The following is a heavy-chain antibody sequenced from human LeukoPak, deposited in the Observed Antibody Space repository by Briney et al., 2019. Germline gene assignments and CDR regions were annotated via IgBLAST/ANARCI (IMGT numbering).Heavy chain of an antibody. CDR2: ISSSSSYI. J-gene: IGHJ3*02. CDR3: ARDASVRPYYYDSSGYYGTSGAFDI. D-gene: IGHD3-22*01. Sequence: GGSLRLSCAASGFTFSSYSMNWVRQPPGKGLEWVGSISSSSSYIYYADSVKGRFTSSRDNAKNSLYLQMNSLRAEDTAVYYCARDASVRPYYYDSSGYYGTSGAFDIWGQGTMVTVSS. CDR1: GFTFSSYS. V-gene: IGHV3-21*01.